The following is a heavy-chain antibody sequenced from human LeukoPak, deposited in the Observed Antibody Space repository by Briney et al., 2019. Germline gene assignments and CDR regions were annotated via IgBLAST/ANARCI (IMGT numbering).Heavy chain of an antibody. Sequence: ASVKVSCKASGYTFTSYAMHWVRQAPGQRLEWMGWINAGNGNTKYSQKFQGRVTITRDTSASTAYMELSSLRSEDTAVYYCASCSTCYYGSGSYYNWYFDLWGRGTLVTVSS. J-gene: IGHJ2*01. CDR3: ASCSTCYYGSGSYYNWYFDL. V-gene: IGHV1-3*01. CDR1: GYTFTSYA. D-gene: IGHD3-10*01. CDR2: INAGNGNT.